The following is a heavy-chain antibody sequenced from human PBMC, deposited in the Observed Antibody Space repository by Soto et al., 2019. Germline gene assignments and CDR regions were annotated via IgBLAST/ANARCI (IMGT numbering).Heavy chain of an antibody. CDR2: ISYEGSNK. CDR3: ARERYYDSSGYYPHYFQH. V-gene: IGHV3-30-3*01. CDR1: GFTFSSYA. Sequence: QVQLVESGGGVVQPGRSLRLSCAASGFTFSSYAMHWVRQAPGKGLGWVAVISYEGSNKYYADSVKGRFTISRDNSKNTLYLQMNSLRAEDTAVYYCARERYYDSSGYYPHYFQHWGQGTLVTVSS. D-gene: IGHD3-22*01. J-gene: IGHJ1*01.